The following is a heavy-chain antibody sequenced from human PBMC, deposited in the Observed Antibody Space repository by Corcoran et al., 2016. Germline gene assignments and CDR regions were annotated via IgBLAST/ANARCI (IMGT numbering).Heavy chain of an antibody. D-gene: IGHD3-22*01. CDR2: FDPEDGET. Sequence: QVQPVQSGAEVKKPGASVKVSCKVSGYTLTELSMHWVRQAPGKGLEWMGGFDPEDGETIYAQKFQGRVTMTEDTSTDTAYMELSSLRSEDTAVYYCATARYYYDSSAPDNAFDIWGQGTMVTVSS. CDR1: GYTLTELS. V-gene: IGHV1-24*01. J-gene: IGHJ3*02. CDR3: ATARYYYDSSAPDNAFDI.